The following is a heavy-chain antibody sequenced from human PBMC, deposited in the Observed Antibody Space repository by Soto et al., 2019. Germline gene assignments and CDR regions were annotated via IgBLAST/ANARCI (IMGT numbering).Heavy chain of an antibody. D-gene: IGHD6-6*01. CDR2: SSSSSTTI. V-gene: IGHV3-48*02. CDR1: GFTFSNYA. J-gene: IGHJ6*02. Sequence: GGSPRLSCTASGFTFSNYAMNWVRQAPGKGLEWVSYSSSSSTTIYYADSVKGRFTISRDNAKNSLYLQMNSLRDEDTAVYYCARPQYSSSSYGMDVWGQGTTVTVSS. CDR3: ARPQYSSSSYGMDV.